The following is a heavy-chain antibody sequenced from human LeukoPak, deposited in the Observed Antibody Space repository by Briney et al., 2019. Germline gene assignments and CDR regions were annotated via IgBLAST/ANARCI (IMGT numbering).Heavy chain of an antibody. D-gene: IGHD4-17*01. J-gene: IGHJ4*02. Sequence: SETLSLTFTVSGGSISSYYWSWIRQPPGKGLEWIGYIYYSGSTNYNPSLKSRVAISVDTSKNQFSLKLSSVTAADTAVYYCARYRGDYFDYWGQGTLVTVSS. CDR2: IYYSGST. V-gene: IGHV4-59*01. CDR1: GGSISSYY. CDR3: ARYRGDYFDY.